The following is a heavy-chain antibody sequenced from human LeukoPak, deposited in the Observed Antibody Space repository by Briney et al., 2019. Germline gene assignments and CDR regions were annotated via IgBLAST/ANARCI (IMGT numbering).Heavy chain of an antibody. V-gene: IGHV4-39*07. CDR3: ARDHGTIPFDY. D-gene: IGHD1-14*01. Sequence: SQTLSLTCTVSGDSISSGRYYWRWIRQPPGKGLEWIGEINHSGSTNYNPSLKSRVTISVDTSKNQFSLKLSSVTAADTAVYYCARDHGTIPFDYWGQGTLVTVSS. J-gene: IGHJ4*02. CDR2: INHSGST. CDR1: GDSISSGRYY.